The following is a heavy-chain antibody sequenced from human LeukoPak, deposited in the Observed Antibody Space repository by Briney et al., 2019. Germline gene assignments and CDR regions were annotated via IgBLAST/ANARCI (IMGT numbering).Heavy chain of an antibody. V-gene: IGHV3-43*01. D-gene: IGHD2-2*01. J-gene: IGHJ6*03. CDR3: AKDGRIGYCRSTSCPPYYYMDV. Sequence: PGGSLRLSCAASGFTFDDYTMHWVRQAPGKGLEWVSLISWDGGSTYYADSVKGRFTISRDNSKNSLYLQMNSLRTEDTALYYCAKDGRIGYCRSTSCPPYYYMDVWGKGTTVTVSS. CDR1: GFTFDDYT. CDR2: ISWDGGST.